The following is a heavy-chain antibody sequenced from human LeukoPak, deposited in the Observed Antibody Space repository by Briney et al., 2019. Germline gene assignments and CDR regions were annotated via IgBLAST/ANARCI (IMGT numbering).Heavy chain of an antibody. D-gene: IGHD7-27*01. J-gene: IGHJ4*02. CDR1: GFTFSTYW. Sequence: PGGSLRLSCAASGFTFSTYWMSWVRQAPGKGLEWVASIREDGSDYVASMKGRFAISRDNAKNSLYLEMNSLRAEDTAVHYCARDVNWGHFNYWGQGTLVTVSS. CDR3: ARDVNWGHFNY. V-gene: IGHV3-7*01. CDR2: IREDGS.